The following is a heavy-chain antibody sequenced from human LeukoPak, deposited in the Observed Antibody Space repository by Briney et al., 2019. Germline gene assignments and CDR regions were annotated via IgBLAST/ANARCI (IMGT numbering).Heavy chain of an antibody. CDR3: ARDPPIVVVPAAISSSY. CDR2: ISSSSSYI. V-gene: IGHV3-21*01. D-gene: IGHD2-2*01. Sequence: GGSLRLSCAASGFTFSSYSMNWVRQAPGKGLEWVSSISSSSSYIYYADSVKGRFTISRDNAKNSLYLQMNSLRAEDTAVYYCARDPPIVVVPAAISSSYWGQGTLVTVSS. CDR1: GFTFSSYS. J-gene: IGHJ4*02.